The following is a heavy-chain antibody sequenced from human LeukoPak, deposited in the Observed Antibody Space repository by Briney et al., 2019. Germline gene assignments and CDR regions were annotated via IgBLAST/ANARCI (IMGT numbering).Heavy chain of an antibody. CDR1: GGSISSYY. CDR2: IYTSGST. V-gene: IGHV4-4*07. J-gene: IGHJ5*02. Sequence: PSETLSLTCTVSGGSISSYYWSWIRQPAGKGLEWIGRIYTSGSTNYNPSLKSRVTISVDKSKNQFSLKLSSVTAADTAVYYCARGYYDSSGYYRYGNWFDPWGQGTLVTVSS. D-gene: IGHD3-22*01. CDR3: ARGYYDSSGYYRYGNWFDP.